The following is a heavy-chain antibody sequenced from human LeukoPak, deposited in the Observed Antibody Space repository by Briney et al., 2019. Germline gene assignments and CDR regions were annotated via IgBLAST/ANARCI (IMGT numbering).Heavy chain of an antibody. CDR3: AKDLWQLGVLDY. J-gene: IGHJ4*02. V-gene: IGHV3-23*01. D-gene: IGHD6-19*01. Sequence: PGGSLRLSCAASGFTFSSNPMSWVRQAPGKGLEWVSAIVPSGGTTSYADSVKGRFTISRDNSKNTLYLQMNTLRVEDTALYYCAKDLWQLGVLDYWGQGTLVTVSS. CDR1: GFTFSSNP. CDR2: IVPSGGTT.